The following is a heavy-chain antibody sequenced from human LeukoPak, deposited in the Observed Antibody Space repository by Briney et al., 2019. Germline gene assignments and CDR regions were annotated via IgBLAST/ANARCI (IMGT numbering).Heavy chain of an antibody. CDR1: GFTFSSYG. V-gene: IGHV3-30*02. J-gene: IGHJ4*02. D-gene: IGHD2-2*01. Sequence: GGSLRLSCAASGFTFSSYGMHWVRQAPGKGLEWVSFKRYDGSNEYYADSVKGRFTISRDNSKNTLYLQMNSLRAEDTAVYYCAKGNPDDCSSTSCYPYYFDYWGQGTLVTVSS. CDR3: AKGNPDDCSSTSCYPYYFDY. CDR2: KRYDGSNE.